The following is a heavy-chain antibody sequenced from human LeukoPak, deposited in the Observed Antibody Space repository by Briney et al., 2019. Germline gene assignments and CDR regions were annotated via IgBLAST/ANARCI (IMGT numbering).Heavy chain of an antibody. J-gene: IGHJ4*02. CDR1: GFTVSSNY. CDR2: IYSGGST. D-gene: IGHD3-9*01. V-gene: IGHV3-53*01. CDR3: TTRLDWLLSIDY. Sequence: GGSLRLSCAASGFTVSSNYMSWVRQAPGKGLEWVSVIYSGGSTYYADSVKGRFTISRDNSKNTLYLQMNSLRAEDTAVYYCTTRLDWLLSIDYWGQGTLVTVSS.